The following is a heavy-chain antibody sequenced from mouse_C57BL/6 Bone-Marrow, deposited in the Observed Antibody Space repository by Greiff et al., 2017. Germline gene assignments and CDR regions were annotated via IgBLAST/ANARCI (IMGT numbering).Heavy chain of an antibody. J-gene: IGHJ2*01. D-gene: IGHD4-1*01. V-gene: IGHV1-26*01. CDR3: AREIANWDAFFDY. CDR2: INPNTGGT. Sequence: EVQLQQSGPELVKPGASVKISCKASGYTFTDYYMNWVKQSHGKSLEWIGDINPNTGGTSYNQKFKGKATLTVDKSSSTASMELRSLTSEDSAVYYCAREIANWDAFFDYWGQGTTLTVSS. CDR1: GYTFTDYY.